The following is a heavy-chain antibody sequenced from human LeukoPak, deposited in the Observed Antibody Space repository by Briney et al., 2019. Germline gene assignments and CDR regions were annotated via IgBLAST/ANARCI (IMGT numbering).Heavy chain of an antibody. V-gene: IGHV1-2*02. D-gene: IGHD3-10*01. J-gene: IGHJ4*02. Sequence: GASVKVSCKASGYTFTGYYMHWVRQAPGQGLEWMGWINPNSGGTNYAQKFQGRVTRTRDTSISTAYMELSRLRSDDTAVYYCARGPSKGMVRGVSLDYWGQGTLVTVSS. CDR1: GYTFTGYY. CDR2: INPNSGGT. CDR3: ARGPSKGMVRGVSLDY.